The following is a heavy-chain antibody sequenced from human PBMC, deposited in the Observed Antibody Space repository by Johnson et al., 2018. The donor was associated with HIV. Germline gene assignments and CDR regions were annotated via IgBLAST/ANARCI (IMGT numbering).Heavy chain of an antibody. J-gene: IGHJ3*02. CDR3: ARDRPDIVVVPGAIDAFDI. V-gene: IGHV3-7*01. CDR1: GLTFNTYW. D-gene: IGHD2-2*01. CDR2: INQDGSEK. Sequence: VQLVESGGGVVQPGGSLRLSCAVSGLTFNTYWMTWVRQAPGKGLEWVANINQDGSEKYYVDSVKGRFTISSDNAKHSLYLQMNSLRAEDTAVYYCARDRPDIVVVPGAIDAFDIWGQGTMVTVSS.